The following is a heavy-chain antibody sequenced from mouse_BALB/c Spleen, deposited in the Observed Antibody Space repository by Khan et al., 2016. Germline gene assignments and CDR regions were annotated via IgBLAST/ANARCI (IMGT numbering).Heavy chain of an antibody. V-gene: IGHV3-2*02. CDR1: GYSITSDYA. Sequence: EVQLQESGPGLVKPSQSLSLTCTVTGYSITSDYAWNWIRQFPGNKLEWMGYISYSGSTSYNPSLKSRISITRDTSNNQFFLQLNSVTSEDTATYDCARSDYDSKDAMDYWGQGTSVTVSS. D-gene: IGHD1-1*01. CDR2: ISYSGST. CDR3: ARSDYDSKDAMDY. J-gene: IGHJ4*01.